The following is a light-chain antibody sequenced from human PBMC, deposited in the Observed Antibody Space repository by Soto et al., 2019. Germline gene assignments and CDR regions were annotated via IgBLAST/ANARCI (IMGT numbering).Light chain of an antibody. CDR1: ESVHRN. CDR2: YAS. Sequence: EVVMTQSPATLSVSPGERVTLSCRASESVHRNLAWYQQKPGQGPSLLIYYASTRATGVPDRFTGSGSGTEFTLTISSLQSEDFAVYHCQHYSNWPPTFGPGTKVEIK. J-gene: IGKJ3*01. V-gene: IGKV3-15*01. CDR3: QHYSNWPPT.